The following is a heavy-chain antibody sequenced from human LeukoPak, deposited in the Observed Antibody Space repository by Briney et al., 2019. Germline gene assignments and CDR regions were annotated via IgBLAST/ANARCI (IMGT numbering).Heavy chain of an antibody. J-gene: IGHJ4*02. CDR2: IEYYDSYT. Sequence: GESLKISCKGSGYSFTSYWISWVRQMPGKGLEWMGMIEYYDSYTNYSPSFQGHVDISADKSISTAYLQWSSLKASDTAMYYCARSASYSSSHEFDYWGQGTLVTVSS. CDR3: ARSASYSSSHEFDY. CDR1: GYSFTSYW. D-gene: IGHD6-6*01. V-gene: IGHV5-10-1*01.